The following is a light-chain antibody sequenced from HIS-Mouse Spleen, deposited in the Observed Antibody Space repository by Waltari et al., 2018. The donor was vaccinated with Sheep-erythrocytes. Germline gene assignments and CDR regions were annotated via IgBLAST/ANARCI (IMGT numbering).Light chain of an antibody. CDR1: QSVSSSY. CDR3: QQDYNLRT. CDR2: GAS. Sequence: EIVMTQSPATLSLSPGERATLSCRANQSVSSSYLSWYQQKPGQAPRLLIYGASTRATGIPARFSGSGSGTDFTLTISSLQPEDFAVYYCQQDYNLRTFGQGTKVEIK. J-gene: IGKJ1*01. V-gene: IGKV3D-7*01.